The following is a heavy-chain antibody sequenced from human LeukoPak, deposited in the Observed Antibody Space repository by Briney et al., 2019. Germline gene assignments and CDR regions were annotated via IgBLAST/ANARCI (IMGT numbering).Heavy chain of an antibody. Sequence: PGGSLRLSCAASGFTFSSYWMSWVRQAPGKGLEWVANIKQDGSEKYYVDSVKGRFTISRDNAKNSLYLQMNSLRAEDTAVYYCAREQWLVYYYYYYMDVWGKGTTVTVSS. CDR1: GFTFSSYW. V-gene: IGHV3-7*01. CDR3: AREQWLVYYYYYYMDV. CDR2: IKQDGSEK. D-gene: IGHD6-19*01. J-gene: IGHJ6*03.